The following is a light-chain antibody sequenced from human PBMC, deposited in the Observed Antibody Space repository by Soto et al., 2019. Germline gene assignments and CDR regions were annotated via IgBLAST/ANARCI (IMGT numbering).Light chain of an antibody. CDR3: QQRSNWPPLP. J-gene: IGKJ4*01. CDR2: AAS. V-gene: IGKV3-11*01. CDR1: QSVSSY. Sequence: EIVLTQSPATLSLSPGERAALSCRASQSVSSYLAWYQQKPGQAPRLLIYAASNRSTGIPARFSGSGSGTDFTLTISRLEPEDFAVYYCQQRSNWPPLPFGGGTKVEIK.